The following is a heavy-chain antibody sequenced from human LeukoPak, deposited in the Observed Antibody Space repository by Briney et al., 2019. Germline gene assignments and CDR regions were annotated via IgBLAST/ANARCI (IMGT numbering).Heavy chain of an antibody. CDR3: ATDLGDNWNSKPGVL. CDR2: FDPEDGET. J-gene: IGHJ4*02. Sequence: ASVKVSCNVSGYTLTELSMHWVRQAPGKGLEWMGGFDPEDGETIYAQKFQGRVTMTEDTSTDTAYMELSSLRSEDTAVYYCATDLGDNWNSKPGVLWGQGTLVTVSS. CDR1: GYTLTELS. D-gene: IGHD1-7*01. V-gene: IGHV1-24*01.